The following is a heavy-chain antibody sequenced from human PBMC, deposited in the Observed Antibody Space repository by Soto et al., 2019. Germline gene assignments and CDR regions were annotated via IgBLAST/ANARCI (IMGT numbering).Heavy chain of an antibody. CDR3: ASHIVATKRTAYYFDY. D-gene: IGHD5-12*01. CDR1: GVTFSSYA. J-gene: IGHJ4*02. CDR2: IIPIFGTA. V-gene: IGHV1-69*13. Sequence: SVKVSCKASGVTFSSYAISWVRQAPGQGLEWMGGIIPIFGTANYAQKFQGRVTITADESTSTAYMELSSLRSEDTAVYYCASHIVATKRTAYYFDYWGQGTLVTVSS.